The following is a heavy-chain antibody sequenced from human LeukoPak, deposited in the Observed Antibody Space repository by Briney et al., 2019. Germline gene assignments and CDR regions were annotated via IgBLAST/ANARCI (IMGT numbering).Heavy chain of an antibody. V-gene: IGHV3-74*01. Sequence: GGSLRLSCAASEINFSSYWMHWVRQAPGKGLVWVSHIKNDGSSTIYADSVKGRFTISRDNAKNSLSLQMNSLRVEDTALYYCARGGISIFGVVIYMDVWGKGTTVTVSS. CDR1: EINFSSYW. J-gene: IGHJ6*03. D-gene: IGHD3-3*01. CDR3: ARGGISIFGVVIYMDV. CDR2: IKNDGSST.